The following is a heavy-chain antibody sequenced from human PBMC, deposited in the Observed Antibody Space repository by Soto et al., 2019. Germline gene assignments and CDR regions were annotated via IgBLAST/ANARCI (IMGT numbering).Heavy chain of an antibody. CDR2: INPSGGST. D-gene: IGHD4-4*01. J-gene: IGHJ6*02. Sequence: GVPVEASCKEPGYAFTSYSMYWVRHAPGKGLEWMGIINPSGGSTSYAQKFQGRVTMTRDTSTSTVYMELSSLRSEDTAVYYCAREAYDYSNYDYYYYGMDVWGHGTTVTVSS. CDR1: GYAFTSYS. CDR3: AREAYDYSNYDYYYYGMDV. V-gene: IGHV1-46*01.